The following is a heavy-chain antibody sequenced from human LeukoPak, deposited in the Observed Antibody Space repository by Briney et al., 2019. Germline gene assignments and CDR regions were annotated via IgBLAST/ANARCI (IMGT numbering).Heavy chain of an antibody. Sequence: GGSLRLSCAASAFTFDDYAMHWVRQAPGKGLEWVSLISWDGGSTYYADSVKGRFTISRDNSKNSLYLQMNSLRAEDTALYYCAKDRDTAMVYYFDYWGQGTLVTVSS. CDR2: ISWDGGST. D-gene: IGHD5-18*01. CDR1: AFTFDDYA. J-gene: IGHJ4*02. V-gene: IGHV3-43D*03. CDR3: AKDRDTAMVYYFDY.